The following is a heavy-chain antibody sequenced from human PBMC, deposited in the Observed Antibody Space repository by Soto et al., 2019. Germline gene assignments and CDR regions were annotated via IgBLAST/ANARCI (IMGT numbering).Heavy chain of an antibody. CDR3: ARVYSGSYSDS. Sequence: TSETLSLTCTVSGGSISSYYWSWVRQPPGKGLEWIGEIFHSGSTNYNPSLKTRVTISVDESKNQFSLKVTSVTAADTAVYYCARVYSGSYSDSWGQGTLVTVSS. CDR1: GGSISSYY. J-gene: IGHJ4*02. V-gene: IGHV4-4*02. CDR2: IFHSGST. D-gene: IGHD1-26*01.